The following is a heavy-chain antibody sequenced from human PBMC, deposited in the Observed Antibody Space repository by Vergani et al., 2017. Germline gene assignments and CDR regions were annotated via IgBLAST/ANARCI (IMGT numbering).Heavy chain of an antibody. J-gene: IGHJ4*02. CDR2: INPNSGGT. V-gene: IGHV1-2*04. CDR1: GYTLTELS. Sequence: QVQLVQSGAEVKKPGASVKVSCKVSGYTLTELSMHWVRQAPGQGLEWMGWINPNSGGTNYAQKFQGWVTMTRDTSISTAYMELSRLRSDDTAVYYCARGDHYDFWSGYTAFDYWGQGTLVTVSS. D-gene: IGHD3-3*01. CDR3: ARGDHYDFWSGYTAFDY.